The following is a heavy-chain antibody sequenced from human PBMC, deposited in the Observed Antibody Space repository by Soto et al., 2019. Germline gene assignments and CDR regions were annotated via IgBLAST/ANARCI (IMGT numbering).Heavy chain of an antibody. CDR3: TRHSSSTGCFDY. CDR2: IRRKANSYAT. J-gene: IGHJ4*02. V-gene: IGHV3-73*01. Sequence: GGSLRLSCAASGFPFSGSAMHWVRQSSGKGLEWVGRIRRKANSYATAYAASVKGRFTISRDDSKNTAYLQMNSLKTEDTAVYYCTRHSSSTGCFDYWGQGPLVTVSS. D-gene: IGHD6-19*01. CDR1: GFPFSGSA.